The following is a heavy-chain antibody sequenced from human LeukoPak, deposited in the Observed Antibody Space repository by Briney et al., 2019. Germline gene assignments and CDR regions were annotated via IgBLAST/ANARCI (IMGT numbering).Heavy chain of an antibody. Sequence: SETLSLTCTVSGGSISSYYWSWIRQPPGKGLEWIGYIYYSGSTNYNPSLKCRVTISVDTSKNQFSLKLSSVTAADTAVYYCARVSSWIQFDYWGQGTLVTVSS. D-gene: IGHD6-13*01. J-gene: IGHJ4*02. CDR2: IYYSGST. V-gene: IGHV4-59*01. CDR1: GGSISSYY. CDR3: ARVSSWIQFDY.